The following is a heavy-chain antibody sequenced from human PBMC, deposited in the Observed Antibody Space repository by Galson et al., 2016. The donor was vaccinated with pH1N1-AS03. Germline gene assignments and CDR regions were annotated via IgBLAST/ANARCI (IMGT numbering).Heavy chain of an antibody. J-gene: IGHJ6*02. V-gene: IGHV3-64*02. CDR2: ISSDGDT. CDR1: GFTFSSYS. CDR3: AREAEHYYYALDV. Sequence: SLRLSCAASGFTFSSYSIHWVRQAPGKGLEYVSVISSDGDTYYTDSVKGRFTISRDKSKNTVYLQMGSLRPEDVAVYYCAREAEHYYYALDVWGQGTTVTVSS.